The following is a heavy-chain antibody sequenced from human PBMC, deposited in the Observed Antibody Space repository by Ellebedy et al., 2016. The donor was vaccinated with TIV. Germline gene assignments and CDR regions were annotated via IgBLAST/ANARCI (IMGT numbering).Heavy chain of an antibody. V-gene: IGHV3-23*01. D-gene: IGHD2-15*01. CDR3: AKGCSEGGNCFIIDY. Sequence: GGSLRLXCEASGFTFKSYSMAWVRQAPGKGLEWVSSISGRGINTYYEDSVKGRFTISRDTSKNTMYLQMNSLRADDTAVYYCAKGCSEGGNCFIIDYWGQGTLVTVSS. CDR2: ISGRGINT. J-gene: IGHJ4*02. CDR1: GFTFKSYS.